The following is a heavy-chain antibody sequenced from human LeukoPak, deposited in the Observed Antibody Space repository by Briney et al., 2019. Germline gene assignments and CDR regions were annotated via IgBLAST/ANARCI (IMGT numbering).Heavy chain of an antibody. CDR2: IYPGDSDT. CDR3: ARPYCGGDCYSDYYYYYMDV. J-gene: IGHJ6*03. Sequence: GESLKISCKGSGYSFTSYWIGWVRQMPGKGLEWMGIIYPGDSDTRYSPSFQGQVTISADKSISTAYLQWSSLKASDTAMYYCARPYCGGDCYSDYYYYYMDVWGKGTTVTVSS. V-gene: IGHV5-51*01. CDR1: GYSFTSYW. D-gene: IGHD2-21*01.